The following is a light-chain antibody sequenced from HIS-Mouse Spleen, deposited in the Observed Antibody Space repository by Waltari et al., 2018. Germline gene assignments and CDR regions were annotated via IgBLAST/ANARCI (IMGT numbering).Light chain of an antibody. CDR3: SSYTSSSFNVV. Sequence: QSALTQPASVSGSPGQSITISCTGTSSDVGGYNYVSWYQQHPGKAPKLMIYAVSKRPSVVANRFAGSKAGNTASLTISGLQAEDEADYYCSSYTSSSFNVVFGGGTKLTVL. V-gene: IGLV2-14*03. CDR1: SSDVGGYNY. J-gene: IGLJ2*01. CDR2: AVS.